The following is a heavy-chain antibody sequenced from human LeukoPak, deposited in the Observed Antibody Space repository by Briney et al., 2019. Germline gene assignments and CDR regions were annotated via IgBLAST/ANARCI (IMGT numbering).Heavy chain of an antibody. CDR2: IKSKTDGGTT. Sequence: GGSLRLSCAASGFTFSNAWMSWVRQAPGKGLEWVGRIKSKTDGGTTDYAAPVKGRFTISRDDSKNTLYLQMNSLKTEDTAVYYCTTVIAAAGYNWFDPWGQGTLVTVSS. J-gene: IGHJ5*02. CDR3: TTVIAAAGYNWFDP. V-gene: IGHV3-15*01. CDR1: GFTFSNAW. D-gene: IGHD6-13*01.